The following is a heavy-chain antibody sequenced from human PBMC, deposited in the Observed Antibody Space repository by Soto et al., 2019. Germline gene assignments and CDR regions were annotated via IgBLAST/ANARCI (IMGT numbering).Heavy chain of an antibody. D-gene: IGHD6-6*01. V-gene: IGHV1-18*01. CDR2: ISAYNGNT. Sequence: ASVKVSCKASGYTFINYGISWVRQAPGQGLEWMGWISAYNGNTDYAQKLQGRVTMTTDTSTTTAYMELRSLRSDDTAVYFCARTEYCTSSYWGQGTLVTVSS. CDR1: GYTFINYG. CDR3: ARTEYCTSSY. J-gene: IGHJ4*02.